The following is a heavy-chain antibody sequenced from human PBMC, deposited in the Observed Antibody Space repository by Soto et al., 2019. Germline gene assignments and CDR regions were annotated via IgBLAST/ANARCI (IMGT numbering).Heavy chain of an antibody. CDR3: AREEAIIAAAGTVADHFEY. Sequence: ASVKVSCKASGYTFTSYGISWVRQAPGQGLEWMGWISAYNGNTNYAQKLQGRVTMTTDTSTSTAYMELRSLRSDDTAVYYCAREEAIIAAAGTVADHFEYWGQGTLVTVSS. J-gene: IGHJ4*02. CDR2: ISAYNGNT. V-gene: IGHV1-18*01. CDR1: GYTFTSYG. D-gene: IGHD6-13*01.